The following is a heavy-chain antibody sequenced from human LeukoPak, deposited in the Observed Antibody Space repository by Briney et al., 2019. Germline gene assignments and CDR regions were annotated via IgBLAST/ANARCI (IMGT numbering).Heavy chain of an antibody. J-gene: IGHJ3*02. CDR3: ARDTGIAAAGNAFDI. V-gene: IGHV1-18*01. Sequence: ASVKVSCKASGYTFTSYGISWVRQAPGQGLEWMGWISAYNGNTNYAQKLQGRVTMTTDTSTSTAYMELRSLRSDDTPVYYCARDTGIAAAGNAFDIWGQGTMVTVSS. D-gene: IGHD6-13*01. CDR1: GYTFTSYG. CDR2: ISAYNGNT.